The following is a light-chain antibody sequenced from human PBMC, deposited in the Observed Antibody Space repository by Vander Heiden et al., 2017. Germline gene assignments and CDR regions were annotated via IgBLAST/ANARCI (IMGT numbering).Light chain of an antibody. Sequence: DIVLTQSPGTLSLSPGERATLSCRASQSVSSTYLAWYQQTPGQAPRLLIYGATSRATGIPDRFSGSGSGTDFTLTISRLEPEDFAVYYCQHHDSSPPYTCGQGTKLEIK. CDR3: QHHDSSPPYT. CDR2: GAT. CDR1: QSVSSTY. V-gene: IGKV3-20*01. J-gene: IGKJ2*01.